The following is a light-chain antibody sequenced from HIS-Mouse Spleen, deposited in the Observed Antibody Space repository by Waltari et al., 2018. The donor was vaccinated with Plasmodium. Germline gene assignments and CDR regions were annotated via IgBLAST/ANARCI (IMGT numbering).Light chain of an antibody. V-gene: IGLV2-23*01. CDR3: CSYAGSSTWV. Sequence: QSALTQPASVSGSPGQSITISCTGTSSDVGSYNLVSWYQKHPGKAPKLMIYEGSKRPSVVSNRFSVSKAGNTASLTVAGLQAEDEADYYCCSYAGSSTWVFGGGTKLTVL. J-gene: IGLJ3*02. CDR2: EGS. CDR1: SSDVGSYNL.